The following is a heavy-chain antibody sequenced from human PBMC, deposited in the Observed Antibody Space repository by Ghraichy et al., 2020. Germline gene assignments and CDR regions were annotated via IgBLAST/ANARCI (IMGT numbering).Heavy chain of an antibody. D-gene: IGHD3-16*01. V-gene: IGHV3-21*01. CDR1: GFTFSSYS. CDR2: ISSSSSYI. J-gene: IGHJ6*02. Sequence: GSLNISCAASGFTFSSYSMNWVRQAPGKGLEWVSSISSSSSYIYYADSVKGRFTISRDNAKNSLYLQMNSLRAEDTAVYYCARDWGYYYYYGMDVWGQGTTVTVSS. CDR3: ARDWGYYYYYGMDV.